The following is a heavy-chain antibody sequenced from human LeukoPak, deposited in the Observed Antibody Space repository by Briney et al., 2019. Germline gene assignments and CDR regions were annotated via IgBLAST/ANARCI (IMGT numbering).Heavy chain of an antibody. CDR2: INPNSGGT. Sequence: ASVKVSCKASGYTFTGYYMHWVRQAPGQGLEWMGWINPNSGGTNYAQKFQGRVTMTRDTSISTAYMELSRLRSDDTAVYYCARDHLVVVPAAIRGCYMDVWGKGTTVTVSS. V-gene: IGHV1-2*02. CDR1: GYTFTGYY. CDR3: ARDHLVVVPAAIRGCYMDV. J-gene: IGHJ6*03. D-gene: IGHD2-2*02.